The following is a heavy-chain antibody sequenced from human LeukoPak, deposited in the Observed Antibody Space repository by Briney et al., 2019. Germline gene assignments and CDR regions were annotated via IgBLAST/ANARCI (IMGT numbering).Heavy chain of an antibody. CDR1: GFIFNDYY. J-gene: IGHJ4*02. D-gene: IGHD3-10*01. Sequence: GGSLRLSCAASGFIFNDYYIDWVRQAPGKGLEWVAVISYDGSNKYYADSVKGRFTISRDNSKNTLYLQMNSLRAEDTAVYYCARDFPGSWGQGTLVTVSS. V-gene: IGHV3-30*03. CDR2: ISYDGSNK. CDR3: ARDFPGS.